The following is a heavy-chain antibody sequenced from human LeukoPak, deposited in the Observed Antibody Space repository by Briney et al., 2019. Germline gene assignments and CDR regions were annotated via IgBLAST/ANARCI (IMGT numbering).Heavy chain of an antibody. J-gene: IGHJ6*02. CDR1: GGSISSDY. D-gene: IGHD3-10*01. CDR3: ATEVAGSGSFPPGMDV. Sequence: PSETLSLTCTVSGGSISSDYWSWIREPPGKVLECIGYIYYSGSTNYNPSVKSRVTISADTSKNQFSLKLSSVTAADTAVYYCATEVAGSGSFPPGMDVWGQGTTVTVSS. V-gene: IGHV4-59*01. CDR2: IYYSGST.